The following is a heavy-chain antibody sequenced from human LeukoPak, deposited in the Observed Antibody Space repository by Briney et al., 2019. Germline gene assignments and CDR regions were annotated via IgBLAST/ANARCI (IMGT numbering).Heavy chain of an antibody. D-gene: IGHD2-2*01. J-gene: IGHJ6*02. CDR3: ARPMQYCSSTTCFQQSLYGMDV. Sequence: ASVKVSCKASGYTFTSYAMHWVSQAPGQRLEWMGWINAGNGNAKYSRKFQGRVTITRDTSANTAYMELSSLRSEDTAVYFCARPMQYCSSTTCFQQSLYGMDVWGRGTTVTVSS. CDR2: INAGNGNA. CDR1: GYTFTSYA. V-gene: IGHV1-3*01.